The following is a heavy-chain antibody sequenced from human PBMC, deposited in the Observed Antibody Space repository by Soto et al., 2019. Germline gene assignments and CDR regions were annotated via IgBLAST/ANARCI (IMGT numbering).Heavy chain of an antibody. CDR1: GGTFSSYA. J-gene: IGHJ5*02. Sequence: QVQLVQSGAEVKNPGSSVKFSCKASGGTFSSYAISWVRQAHGQGLEWMGGIIPIFGTANYAQKFQDRVTITADKSTSTEDVELSSMRSEDTAVYYCAREGSSSEFDPWGQGTLVSVSS. V-gene: IGHV1-69*06. CDR3: AREGSSSEFDP. CDR2: IIPIFGTA. D-gene: IGHD6-6*01.